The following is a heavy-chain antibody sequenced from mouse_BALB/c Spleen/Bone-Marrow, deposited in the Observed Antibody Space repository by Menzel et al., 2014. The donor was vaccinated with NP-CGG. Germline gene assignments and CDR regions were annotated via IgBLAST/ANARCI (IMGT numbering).Heavy chain of an antibody. Sequence: EVQRVESGGGLVQPKGSLKLSCAASGFTFNTYAMNWVRQAPGKGLEWVARIRSKSNNYATYYADSVKDRFTISRDDSQSMLYLQMNNLKTEDTAMYYCVRQVITTVSYAMDYWGQGTSVTVSS. J-gene: IGHJ4*01. D-gene: IGHD1-1*01. V-gene: IGHV10-1*02. CDR2: IRSKSNNYAT. CDR3: VRQVITTVSYAMDY. CDR1: GFTFNTYA.